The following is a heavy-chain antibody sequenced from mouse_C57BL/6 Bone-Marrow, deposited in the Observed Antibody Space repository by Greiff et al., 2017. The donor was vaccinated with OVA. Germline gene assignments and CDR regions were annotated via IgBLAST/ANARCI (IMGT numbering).Heavy chain of an antibody. CDR1: GYTFTTYP. J-gene: IGHJ2*01. D-gene: IGHD2-3*01. CDR2: FHPYNDDT. V-gene: IGHV1-47*01. Sequence: QVQLQQSGAELVKPGASVKMSCKASGYTFTTYPIEWMKQNHGKSLEWIGNFHPYNDDTKYNEKFKGKATLTVDTSSSTAYMELHSLTSEDSAVYICARSGYYYLDDWGQGTTLTVSS. CDR3: ARSGYYYLDD.